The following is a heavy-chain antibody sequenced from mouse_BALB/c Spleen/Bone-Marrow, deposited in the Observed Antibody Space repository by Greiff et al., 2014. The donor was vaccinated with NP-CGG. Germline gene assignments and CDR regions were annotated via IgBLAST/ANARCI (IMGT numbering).Heavy chain of an antibody. V-gene: IGHV1S81*02. CDR2: INPSNGGT. D-gene: IGHD4-1*01. CDR1: GYTFTNYY. Sequence: QVQLKESGAELVKPGVSVKLSCKASGYTFTNYYMYWVKQRPGQDLEWIGEINPSNGGTNFNEKFKSKATLTADKSSSTAYMQLSSLSSEDSAVYYCTTLGRFAYWGQGTLVTVSA. J-gene: IGHJ3*01. CDR3: TTLGRFAY.